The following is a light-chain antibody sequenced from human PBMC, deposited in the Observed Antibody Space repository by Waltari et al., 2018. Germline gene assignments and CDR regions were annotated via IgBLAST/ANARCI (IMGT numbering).Light chain of an antibody. V-gene: IGKV1-9*01. CDR3: QQLNSYSIT. Sequence: DIQLTQSPSFLSASVGDRVTITCRASQGISSYLAWYQQKPGKAPKLLIYAASTLQSGVPSRFSVSGSETEFTLTISSLQPEDFATYYCQQLNSYSITFGQGTRLEIK. CDR2: AAS. CDR1: QGISSY. J-gene: IGKJ5*01.